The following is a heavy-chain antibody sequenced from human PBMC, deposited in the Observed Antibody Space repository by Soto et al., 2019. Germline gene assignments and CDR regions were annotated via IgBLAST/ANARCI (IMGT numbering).Heavy chain of an antibody. V-gene: IGHV3-53*04. J-gene: IGHJ4*02. CDR1: GFTVSSNY. CDR3: ARWVRDTETDY. CDR2: IYSGGST. D-gene: IGHD6-13*01. Sequence: EVQLVESGGGLVQPGGSLRLSCAASGFTVSSNYMSWVRQPPGKGLEWVSVIYSGGSTYYADSVKGRFTISRHNSKNTLYLQMNSLRAEDTAVYYWARWVRDTETDYWGQGTLVTVSS.